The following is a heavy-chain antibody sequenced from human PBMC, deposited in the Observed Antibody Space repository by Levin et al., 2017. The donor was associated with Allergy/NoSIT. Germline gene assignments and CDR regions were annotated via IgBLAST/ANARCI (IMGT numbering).Heavy chain of an antibody. CDR1: GFIFSDYA. CDR3: AKKQGGTSGFSFDV. CDR2: ITGGGFDT. Sequence: PGGSLRLSCAASGFIFSDYAMTWVRQAPGKGLEWVSVITGGGFDTYYADSVKGRFTVSRDNSKNTLYLQLNRLRAEDTAVYYCAKKQGGTSGFSFDVWGQGTMVTVSS. J-gene: IGHJ3*01. D-gene: IGHD1-1*01. V-gene: IGHV3-23*01.